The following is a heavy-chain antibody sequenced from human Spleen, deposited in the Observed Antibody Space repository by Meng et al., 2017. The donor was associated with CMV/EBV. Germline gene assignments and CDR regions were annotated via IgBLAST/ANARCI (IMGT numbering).Heavy chain of an antibody. Sequence: SETLSLTCTVSGGSISSGGYYWSWIRQHPGKGLEWIGYIYYSGSTYYNPSLKSRVTISVDTSKNQFSLKLSSVTAADTAVYYCAREAPYYDSSGYYRYYYYGMDVWGQGTTVTVSS. CDR2: IYYSGST. CDR3: AREAPYYDSSGYYRYYYYGMDV. J-gene: IGHJ6*02. CDR1: GGSISSGGYY. V-gene: IGHV4-31*03. D-gene: IGHD3-22*01.